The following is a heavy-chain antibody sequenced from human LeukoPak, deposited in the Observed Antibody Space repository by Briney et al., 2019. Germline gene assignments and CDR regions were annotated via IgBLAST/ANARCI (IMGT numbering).Heavy chain of an antibody. CDR1: GSTFSSYS. Sequence: PGGSLRLSCAASGSTFSSYSMNWVRQAPGKGLEWVSSISSSSSYIYYADSVKGRFTISRDNAKNSLYLQMNSLRAEDTAVYYCARGEYGSGSYYNYWGQGTLVTVSS. D-gene: IGHD3-10*01. CDR3: ARGEYGSGSYYNY. J-gene: IGHJ4*02. V-gene: IGHV3-21*01. CDR2: ISSSSSYI.